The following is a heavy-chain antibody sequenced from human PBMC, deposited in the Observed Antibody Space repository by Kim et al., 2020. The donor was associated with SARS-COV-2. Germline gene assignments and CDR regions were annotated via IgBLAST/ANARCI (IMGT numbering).Heavy chain of an antibody. Sequence: SETLSLTCTVSGGSISRSSYYWGWIRQPPGKGLEWIGNIYYSGSTYYNPSLKSRVTMSVDTSKNQFSLKLSSVTATDTALYYCATLNSKIDYWGQGTLVTVSS. V-gene: IGHV4-39*01. CDR2: IYYSGST. CDR3: ATLNSKIDY. J-gene: IGHJ4*02. CDR1: GGSISRSSYY. D-gene: IGHD2-21*01.